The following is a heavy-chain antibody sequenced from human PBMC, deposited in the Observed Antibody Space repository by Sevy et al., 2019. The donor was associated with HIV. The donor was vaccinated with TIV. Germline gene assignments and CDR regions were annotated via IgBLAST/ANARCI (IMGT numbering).Heavy chain of an antibody. J-gene: IGHJ6*02. CDR2: ISYDGSNK. CDR3: AKDALWFRELSAGMDV. CDR1: GFTFSSYG. V-gene: IGHV3-30*18. D-gene: IGHD3-10*01. Sequence: GGSLRLSCAAYGFTFSSYGMHWVRQAPGKGLEWVAVISYDGSNKYYADSVKGRFTISRDNSKNTLYLQMNSLRAEDTAVYYCAKDALWFRELSAGMDVWGQGTTVTVSS.